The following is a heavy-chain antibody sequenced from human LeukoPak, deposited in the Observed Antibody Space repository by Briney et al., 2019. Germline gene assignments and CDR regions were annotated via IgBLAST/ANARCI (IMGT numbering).Heavy chain of an antibody. J-gene: IGHJ4*02. CDR1: GGSISSGGYY. Sequence: PSETLSLTCTVSGGSISSGGYYWSWIRQPPGKGLEWIGYIYYSGSTNYNPSLKSRVTISVDTSKNQFSLKLSSVTAADTAVYYCARDGYSCGYGIDYWGQGTLVTVSS. CDR2: IYYSGST. CDR3: ARDGYSCGYGIDY. V-gene: IGHV4-61*08. D-gene: IGHD5-18*01.